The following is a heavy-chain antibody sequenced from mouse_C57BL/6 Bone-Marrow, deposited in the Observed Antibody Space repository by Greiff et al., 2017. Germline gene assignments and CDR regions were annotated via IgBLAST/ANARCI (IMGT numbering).Heavy chain of an antibody. CDR1: GYTFTSYW. V-gene: IGHV1-61*01. Sequence: QVQLQQPGAELVRPGSSVKLSCKASGYTFTSYWMDWVKQRPGQGLEWIGNIYPSDSETHYNQKFKDKATLTVDKSSSTAYRQLSSLTSADSAVYYCARSPGTNYWGQGTTLTVSS. D-gene: IGHD4-1*01. CDR3: ARSPGTNY. J-gene: IGHJ2*01. CDR2: IYPSDSET.